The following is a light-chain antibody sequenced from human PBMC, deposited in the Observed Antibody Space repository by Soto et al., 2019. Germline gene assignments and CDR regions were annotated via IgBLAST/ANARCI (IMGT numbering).Light chain of an antibody. CDR3: QQYGSSPPYT. Sequence: EIVLTQSPGTLSLSPGERATLSCRASQIVSSDHLAWYQQKPGQAPRLLIYGASNRTIGIPDRFSGSGSGTDFTLTISRLEPEDFAVYYCQQYGSSPPYTFGQGTKLEIK. CDR2: GAS. V-gene: IGKV3-20*01. J-gene: IGKJ2*01. CDR1: QIVSSDH.